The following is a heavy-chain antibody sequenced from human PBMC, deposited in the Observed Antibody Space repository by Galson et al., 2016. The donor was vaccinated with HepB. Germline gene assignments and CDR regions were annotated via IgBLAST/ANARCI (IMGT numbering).Heavy chain of an antibody. CDR1: DYTFSGYG. D-gene: IGHD2-8*01. CDR3: ARSPANGTWPNYYYSVMDV. V-gene: IGHV1-18*04. Sequence: SVKVSCKASDYTFSGYGISWVRQAPGQGLEWMGWISGYSGNTNYAQKLQGRVTMTTDTSTSTAYMELRSLRSDDTAVYYCARSPANGTWPNYYYSVMDVWGQGTTVTVSS. J-gene: IGHJ6*02. CDR2: ISGYSGNT.